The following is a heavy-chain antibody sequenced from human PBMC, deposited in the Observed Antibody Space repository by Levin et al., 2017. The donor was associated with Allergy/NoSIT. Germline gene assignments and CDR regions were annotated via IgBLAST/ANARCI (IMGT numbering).Heavy chain of an antibody. Sequence: ASVKVSCKASGYTFTRYSMHWVRQAPGQRPEWMGWINAGNGNTKYSQKFQGRVTITRDTSASTVYTELSSLRSEDTAVYYCARDSLGDGDIYFDYWGQGTLVTVSS. CDR1: GYTFTRYS. CDR2: INAGNGNT. V-gene: IGHV1-3*01. J-gene: IGHJ4*02. D-gene: IGHD5-24*01. CDR3: ARDSLGDGDIYFDY.